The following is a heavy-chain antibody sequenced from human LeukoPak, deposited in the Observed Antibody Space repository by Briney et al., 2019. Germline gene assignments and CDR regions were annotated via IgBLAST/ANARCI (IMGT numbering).Heavy chain of an antibody. Sequence: GASVKVSRKASGGTLSSYAISWVRQAPGQGLEWMGGIIPIFGTANYAQKFQGRVTITADKSTSTAYMELSSLRSEDTAVYYCARGGSGGSCYPRVCAFDIWGQGTMVTVSS. V-gene: IGHV1-69*06. J-gene: IGHJ3*02. CDR2: IIPIFGTA. CDR3: ARGGSGGSCYPRVCAFDI. CDR1: GGTLSSYA. D-gene: IGHD2-15*01.